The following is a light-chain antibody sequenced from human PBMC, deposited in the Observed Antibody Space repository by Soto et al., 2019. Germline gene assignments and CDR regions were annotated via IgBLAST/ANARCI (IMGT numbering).Light chain of an antibody. Sequence: EIVLTQSPGTLSLSPGERSTLSCRASQSVSSSYLSWYQQKPGQAPRLLIYGASSRALGIPDRFSGSVAGTDFTLTSSRLEPEDFAVYYCQQYGSSPYTFGQGTKLEIK. CDR1: QSVSSSY. CDR2: GAS. CDR3: QQYGSSPYT. J-gene: IGKJ2*01. V-gene: IGKV3-20*01.